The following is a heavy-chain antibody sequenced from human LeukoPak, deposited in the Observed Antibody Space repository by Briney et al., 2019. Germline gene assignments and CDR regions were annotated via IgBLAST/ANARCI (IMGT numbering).Heavy chain of an antibody. CDR2: INHSGST. D-gene: IGHD4-17*01. Sequence: SETLSLTCAVYGGSFSGYYWSWIRQPPGKGLEWIGEINHSGSTNYNPSLKSRVTISVDTSKNQFSLKLSSVTAADTAVYYCARTHGDPSRNWFDPWGQGTLVTVSS. V-gene: IGHV4-34*01. J-gene: IGHJ5*02. CDR1: GGSFSGYY. CDR3: ARTHGDPSRNWFDP.